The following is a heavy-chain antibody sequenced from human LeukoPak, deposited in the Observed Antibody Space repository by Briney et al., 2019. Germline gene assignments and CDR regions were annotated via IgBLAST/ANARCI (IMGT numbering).Heavy chain of an antibody. CDR2: VWYDGSNK. D-gene: IGHD6-13*01. V-gene: IGHV3-33*01. Sequence: PGGSLRLSCAASGFTFSSYGMHWVRQAPGKGLEWVAVVWYDGSNKYYADSVKGRFTISRDNSKNTLYLQMNSLRAEDTAVYYCARDSSSSWPNNDYWGQGTLVTVSS. CDR1: GFTFSSYG. J-gene: IGHJ4*02. CDR3: ARDSSSSWPNNDY.